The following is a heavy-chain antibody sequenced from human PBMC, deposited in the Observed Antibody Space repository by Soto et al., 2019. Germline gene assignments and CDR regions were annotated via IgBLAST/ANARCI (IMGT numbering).Heavy chain of an antibody. CDR3: ARVRQLVRYYYGMDV. J-gene: IGHJ6*02. V-gene: IGHV1-18*01. CDR2: ISAYNGNT. Sequence: ASVKVSCKASGYTFTSYGISWVRQAPGQGLEWMGWISAYNGNTNYAQKLQGRVTMTTDTSTSTAYMELRSLGSDDTAVYYCARVRQLVRYYYGMDVWGQGTTVTVSS. CDR1: GYTFTSYG. D-gene: IGHD6-6*01.